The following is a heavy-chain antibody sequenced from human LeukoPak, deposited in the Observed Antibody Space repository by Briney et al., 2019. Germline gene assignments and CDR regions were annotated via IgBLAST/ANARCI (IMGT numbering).Heavy chain of an antibody. D-gene: IGHD3-10*01. V-gene: IGHV3-7*03. CDR3: ARESLWFGESYDAFDI. J-gene: IGHJ3*02. Sequence: PGGSLRLSCAASGFTFSSYWMSWVRQAPGKGLEWVANIKQDGSEKYYVDSVKGRFTISRDNAKNSLYLQMNSLRAEDTAVYYCARESLWFGESYDAFDIWGQGTMVTVSS. CDR1: GFTFSSYW. CDR2: IKQDGSEK.